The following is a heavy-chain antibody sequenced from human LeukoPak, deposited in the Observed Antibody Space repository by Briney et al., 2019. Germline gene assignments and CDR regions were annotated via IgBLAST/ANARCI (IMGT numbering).Heavy chain of an antibody. V-gene: IGHV4-39*07. J-gene: IGHJ6*03. CDR1: GGSISSSSYY. D-gene: IGHD3-10*01. CDR3: ARGVGELLSYYYYYYMDV. CDR2: IYYSGST. Sequence: SETLSLTCTVSGGSISSSSYYWGWIRQPPGKGLEWIGSIYYSGSTYYNPSLKSRVTISVDTSKNQFSLKPSSVTAADTAVYYCARGVGELLSYYYYYYMDVWGKGTTVTISS.